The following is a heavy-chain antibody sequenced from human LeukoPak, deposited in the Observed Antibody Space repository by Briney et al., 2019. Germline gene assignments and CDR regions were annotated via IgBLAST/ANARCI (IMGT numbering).Heavy chain of an antibody. CDR3: ARVRVSEDGFEY. V-gene: IGHV3-7*01. CDR2: INQDGSET. CDR1: GFTYSSYW. D-gene: IGHD5/OR15-5a*01. Sequence: PGGSLRLSCAASGFTYSSYWMSWVRHAPGTGLEWVANINQDGSETYYVDSVRGRFAISRDNAKNSLYLQMNSLRAEDTAVYYCARVRVSEDGFEYWGQGTLVTVSS. J-gene: IGHJ4*02.